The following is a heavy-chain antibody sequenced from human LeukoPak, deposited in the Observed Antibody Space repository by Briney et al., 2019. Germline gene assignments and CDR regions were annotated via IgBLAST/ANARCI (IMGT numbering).Heavy chain of an antibody. CDR3: AKDLQTWPRFPDY. CDR1: GFAFSNYG. J-gene: IGHJ4*02. Sequence: GSLRLSCVASGFAFSNYGMHWVRQAPGKGLEWVSGINDNGSTRFYAASVKGRFTSSRDNPKNTLYLQMNGLRVEDTAVYYCAKDLQTWPRFPDYWGQGTLVTVSS. V-gene: IGHV3-23*01. D-gene: IGHD5-12*01. CDR2: INDNGSTR.